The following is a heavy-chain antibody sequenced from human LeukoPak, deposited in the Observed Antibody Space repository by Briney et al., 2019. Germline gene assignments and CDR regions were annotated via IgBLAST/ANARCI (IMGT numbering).Heavy chain of an antibody. J-gene: IGHJ3*02. CDR2: ISGSGGST. CDR3: AKPRVAAAGLNAFDI. CDR1: GFTFDDYA. V-gene: IGHV3-23*01. Sequence: GRSLRLSCAASGFTFDDYAMHWVRQAPGKGLEWVSAISGSGGSTYYADSVKGRFTISRDNSKNTLYLQMNSLRAEDTAVYYCAKPRVAAAGLNAFDIWGQGTMVTVSS. D-gene: IGHD6-13*01.